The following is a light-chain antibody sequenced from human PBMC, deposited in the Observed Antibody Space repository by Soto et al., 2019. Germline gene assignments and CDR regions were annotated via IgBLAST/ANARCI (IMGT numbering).Light chain of an antibody. Sequence: QSVLTQPASVSGSPGQSIAISCTGTSSVVGSHDLVSWYQQHPGKVPKLIIYDVSSRPSGVSNRFSGSKSGNTASLTISGLQAEDEADYYCSSFTSSTTYVFGTGTKVTVL. CDR1: SSVVGSHDL. J-gene: IGLJ1*01. CDR2: DVS. V-gene: IGLV2-14*02. CDR3: SSFTSSTTYV.